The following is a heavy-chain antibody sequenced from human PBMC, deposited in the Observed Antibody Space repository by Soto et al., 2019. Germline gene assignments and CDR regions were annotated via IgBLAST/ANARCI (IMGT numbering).Heavy chain of an antibody. CDR1: GDSVSSNSAA. J-gene: IGHJ4*02. CDR2: TYYRSRWYN. Sequence: SQTLSLTCAISGDSVSSNSAAWNWIRQSPSGGLEWLGRTYYRSRWYNDYAVSVRSRITINPDTSKNQFSLHLNSVTPEDTAVYYCARGQVGYDILTGYYNVLHFDYWGQGTLVTVSS. V-gene: IGHV6-1*01. CDR3: ARGQVGYDILTGYYNVLHFDY. D-gene: IGHD3-9*01.